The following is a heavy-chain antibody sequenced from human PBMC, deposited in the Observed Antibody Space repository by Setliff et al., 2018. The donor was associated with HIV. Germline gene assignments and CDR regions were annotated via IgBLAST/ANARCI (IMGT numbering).Heavy chain of an antibody. CDR1: GFSIGNFYY. Sequence: PSETLSLTCNVSGFSIGNFYYWGWVRRPPGKGLEWVGSMYPNGRTYYNPSVKSRVTISVDTSKNQFFLKLSSVTAADTAMYYCATPHREREDDAFDIWGQGTKVTVSS. J-gene: IGHJ3*02. D-gene: IGHD1-1*01. CDR2: MYPNGRT. CDR3: ATPHREREDDAFDI. V-gene: IGHV4-38-2*02.